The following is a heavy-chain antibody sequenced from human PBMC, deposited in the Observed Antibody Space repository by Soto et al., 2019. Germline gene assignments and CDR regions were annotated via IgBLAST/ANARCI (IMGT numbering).Heavy chain of an antibody. J-gene: IGHJ6*02. CDR3: ARDGVPLLYYYYGMDV. CDR2: ISSSSSYI. D-gene: IGHD2-15*01. CDR1: GFTFSSYS. Sequence: EVQLVESGGGLVKPGGSLRLSCAASGFTFSSYSMNWVRQAPGKGLEWVSSISSSSSYIYYADSVKGRFTISRDNAKNSLYLQMNSLRAEDTAVYYCARDGVPLLYYYYGMDVWGQVTTVTVSS. V-gene: IGHV3-21*01.